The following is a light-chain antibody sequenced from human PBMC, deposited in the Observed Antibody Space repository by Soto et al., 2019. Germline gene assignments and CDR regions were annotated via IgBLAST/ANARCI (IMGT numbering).Light chain of an antibody. CDR1: QNISNW. CDR2: KAS. Sequence: DIQMTQSPSTLSASVGDRVTITCRASQNISNWLAWYPQKAGKAPKLLIYKASSLESGVPSRFSGSGSGTAFTLVISSLQGDDFASYWCQQYYGSPGTFGQGTKV. J-gene: IGKJ1*01. CDR3: QQYYGSPGT. V-gene: IGKV1-5*03.